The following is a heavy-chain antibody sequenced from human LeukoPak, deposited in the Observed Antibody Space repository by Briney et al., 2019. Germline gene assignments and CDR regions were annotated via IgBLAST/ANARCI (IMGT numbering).Heavy chain of an antibody. CDR2: IYPGDSDT. V-gene: IGHV5-51*01. Sequence: GESLKISCKGSGYSFTNYWIGWVRQMPGKGLEWMGIIYPGDSDTTYSPSFQGQVTISADRSISTAYLQWSSLKASDTAMYYCARRDGYCSSTSCYADYYYGMDVWGQGTTVTVSS. D-gene: IGHD2-2*01. J-gene: IGHJ6*02. CDR1: GYSFTNYW. CDR3: ARRDGYCSSTSCYADYYYGMDV.